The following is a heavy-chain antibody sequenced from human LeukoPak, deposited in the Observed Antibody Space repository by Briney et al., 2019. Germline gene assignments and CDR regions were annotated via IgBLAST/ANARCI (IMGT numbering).Heavy chain of an antibody. V-gene: IGHV3-23*01. CDR3: AKDLVSSSWYFDY. Sequence: HPGGSLRLSCAASGFTFSTYAMSWVRQAPGKGLEWTSAISGIGDSTYYADSVKGRFTISRDNSKNTLYLQMNSLRAEDTAVYYCAKDLVSSSWYFDYWGRGTLVTVSS. J-gene: IGHJ4*02. D-gene: IGHD6-13*01. CDR2: ISGIGDST. CDR1: GFTFSTYA.